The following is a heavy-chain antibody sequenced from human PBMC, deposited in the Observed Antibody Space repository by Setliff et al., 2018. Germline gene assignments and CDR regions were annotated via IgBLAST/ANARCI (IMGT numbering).Heavy chain of an antibody. Sequence: PSETLSPTCTVSGGSISSSSYYWGWFRQPPGMRPDWIGTVYYSGSIYYNPSLKSRVTLFVDTSKDQFSLRLTSMTAADTAVYYCARQVEMATIAFDVWGQGTMVTASS. CDR1: GGSISSSSYY. D-gene: IGHD5-12*01. J-gene: IGHJ3*01. CDR2: VYYSGSI. V-gene: IGHV4-39*01. CDR3: ARQVEMATIAFDV.